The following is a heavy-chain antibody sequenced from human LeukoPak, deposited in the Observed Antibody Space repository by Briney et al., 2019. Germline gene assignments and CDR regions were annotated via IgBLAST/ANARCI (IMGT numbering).Heavy chain of an antibody. CDR1: GFTFSSDA. D-gene: IGHD6-6*01. J-gene: IGHJ4*02. V-gene: IGHV3-64D*09. CDR2: ISGNGGNT. CDR3: VITSATGPLDY. Sequence: GGSLTPSCSASGFTFSSDAMNWVRQAPGKGLEYVSAISGNGGNTYYADSLKGRFTMSRDNSKSTLYLQMSSLRVEDTAVYYCVITSATGPLDYWGQGTVVTVSS.